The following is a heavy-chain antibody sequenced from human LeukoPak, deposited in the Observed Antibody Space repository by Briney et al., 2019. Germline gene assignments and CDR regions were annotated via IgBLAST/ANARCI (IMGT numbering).Heavy chain of an antibody. J-gene: IGHJ3*02. CDR3: AAYTFVWDI. Sequence: PSETLSLTCAASGFISTYYWSWVRQPPGKGLEWIGYIYYTGTTDYNPSLKSRVTISVDTSKNQFSLRLSSVTAADTAVYYCAAYTFVWDIWGQGTMVTVSS. CDR1: GFISTYY. D-gene: IGHD3-16*01. V-gene: IGHV4-59*01. CDR2: IYYTGTT.